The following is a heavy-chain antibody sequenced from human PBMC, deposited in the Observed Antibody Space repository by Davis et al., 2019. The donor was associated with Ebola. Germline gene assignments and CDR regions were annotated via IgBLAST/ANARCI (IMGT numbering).Heavy chain of an antibody. CDR3: ARDALRSSWWESNFDY. Sequence: GGSLRLSCAASGFTFSSYSMNWVRQAPGKGLEWVSYISSSSSTIYYADSVKGRFTISRDNAKNSLYLQMNSLRDEDTAVYYCARDALRSSWWESNFDYWGQGTLVTASS. CDR2: ISSSSSTI. V-gene: IGHV3-48*02. J-gene: IGHJ4*02. D-gene: IGHD6-13*01. CDR1: GFTFSSYS.